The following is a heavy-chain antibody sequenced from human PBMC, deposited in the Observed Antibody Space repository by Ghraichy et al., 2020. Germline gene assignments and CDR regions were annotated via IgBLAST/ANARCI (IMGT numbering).Heavy chain of an antibody. J-gene: IGHJ6*02. V-gene: IGHV4-30-2*01. CDR1: GGSISSGGYS. CDR3: ARDRNYYGMDV. CDR2: IYHSGST. Sequence: SETLSLTCAVSGGSISSGGYSWSWIRQPPGKGLEWIGYIYHSGSTYYNPSLKSRVTISVDRSKNQFSLKLSSVTAADTAVYYCARDRNYYGMDVWGQGTTVTVSS.